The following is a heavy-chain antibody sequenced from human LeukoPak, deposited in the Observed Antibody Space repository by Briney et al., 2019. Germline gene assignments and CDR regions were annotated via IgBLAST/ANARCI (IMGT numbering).Heavy chain of an antibody. D-gene: IGHD3-10*01. J-gene: IGHJ4*02. CDR3: AGAITMVRGVIGY. CDR2: VNHSGST. V-gene: IGHV4-34*01. Sequence: SETLSLTCAVYGGSFSGYYWSWIRQPPGKGLEWIGEVNHSGSTNYNPSLKSRVTISVDTSKNQFSLKLSSVTAADTAVYYCAGAITMVRGVIGYWGQGTLVTVSS. CDR1: GGSFSGYY.